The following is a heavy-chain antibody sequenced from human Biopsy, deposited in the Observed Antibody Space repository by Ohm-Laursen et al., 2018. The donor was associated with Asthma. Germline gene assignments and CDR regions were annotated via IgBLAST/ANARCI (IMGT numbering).Heavy chain of an antibody. CDR2: ISSSGGTI. CDR1: GDSISSYH. Sequence: LSLTCSVSGDSISSYHWSWIRQAPGKGLEWVSYISSSGGTIYYADSVKGRFTISRDNAQNSLFLQMTSLGAEDTAVYYCASECTVATCPLAYWGQGALVTVSS. V-gene: IGHV3-11*01. D-gene: IGHD2-8*02. CDR3: ASECTVATCPLAY. J-gene: IGHJ4*02.